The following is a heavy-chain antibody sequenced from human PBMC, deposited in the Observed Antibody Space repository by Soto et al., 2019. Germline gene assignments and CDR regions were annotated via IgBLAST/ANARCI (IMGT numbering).Heavy chain of an antibody. V-gene: IGHV3-49*04. CDR3: TRGTSGGLMVYRAGMDV. CDR1: GFTFRDSA. CDR2: IRSKAYGGTT. J-gene: IGHJ6*02. D-gene: IGHD2-8*01. Sequence: SGGSLRLSCTASGFTFRDSAMSGVRQGPGKGLEWVGFIRSKAYGGTTEYAASVKGRFTISRDDSKSIAYLQMNSLKTEDTAVYYCTRGTSGGLMVYRAGMDVWGQVTRVTVSS.